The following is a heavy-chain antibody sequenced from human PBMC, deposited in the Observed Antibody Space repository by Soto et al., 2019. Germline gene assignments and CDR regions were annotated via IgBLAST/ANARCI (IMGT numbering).Heavy chain of an antibody. CDR3: AKDSGIAVAGTFSDWYFDL. J-gene: IGHJ2*01. D-gene: IGHD6-19*01. CDR2: ISYDGSNK. Sequence: GGSLRLSCAASGFTFSSYGMHWVRQAPGKGLEWVAVISYDGSNKYYADSVKGRFTISRDNSKNTLYLQMNSLRAEDTAVYYCAKDSGIAVAGTFSDWYFDLWGRGTLVTVSS. CDR1: GFTFSSYG. V-gene: IGHV3-30*18.